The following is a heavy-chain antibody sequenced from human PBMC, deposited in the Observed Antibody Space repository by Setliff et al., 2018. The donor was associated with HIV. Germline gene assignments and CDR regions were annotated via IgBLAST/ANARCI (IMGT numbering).Heavy chain of an antibody. V-gene: IGHV1-18*01. Sequence: APVKVSCKASGYSLSTYAISWVRQAPGQELEWMGWIDSNNGNRKFAQKFRGRVTMTTDISTNTAYMEVRSLSFDDTAVYYCVRLTADRTNYYYYMDVWGKGTTVTVSS. J-gene: IGHJ6*03. CDR3: VRLTADRTNYYYYMDV. D-gene: IGHD2-8*01. CDR2: IDSNNGNR. CDR1: GYSLSTYA.